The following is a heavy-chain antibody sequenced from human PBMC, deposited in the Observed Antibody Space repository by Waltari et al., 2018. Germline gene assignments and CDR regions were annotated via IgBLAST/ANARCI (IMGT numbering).Heavy chain of an antibody. V-gene: IGHV1-3*01. CDR2: INAGNGNT. Sequence: QVQLVQSGAEVKKPGASVKVSCKASGYTFTSYAMHWVSQAPGPRLKGMGWINAGNGNTKYSQKFQGRVTITRDTSASTAYMELSSLRSEDTAVYYCARDTYYYDSSGYVVGAFDIWGQGTMVTVSS. CDR1: GYTFTSYA. CDR3: ARDTYYYDSSGYVVGAFDI. D-gene: IGHD3-22*01. J-gene: IGHJ3*02.